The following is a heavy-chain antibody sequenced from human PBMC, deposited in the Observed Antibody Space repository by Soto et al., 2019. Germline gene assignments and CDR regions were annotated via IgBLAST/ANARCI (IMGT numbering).Heavy chain of an antibody. J-gene: IGHJ6*02. D-gene: IGHD3-10*01. Sequence: QVQLVQSGAEVKKPGSSVKVSCKASGGTFSSYAISWVRQAPGQGLEWMGGIIPIFGTANYAQKFQGRVTITADESTSTAYMELSSLRSEDTAVYYCAREAFMSYGLGSYGMDVWGQGTTVTVSS. CDR1: GGTFSSYA. CDR2: IIPIFGTA. CDR3: AREAFMSYGLGSYGMDV. V-gene: IGHV1-69*01.